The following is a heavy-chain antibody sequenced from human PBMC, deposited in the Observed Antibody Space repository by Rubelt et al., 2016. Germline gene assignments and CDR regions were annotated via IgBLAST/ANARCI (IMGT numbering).Heavy chain of an antibody. CDR3: ARFAIGGHSSGYLFDY. J-gene: IGHJ4*02. CDR2: INPNSGGP. CDR1: GYTFTGYY. Sequence: QVQLVQSGAEVKKPGASVKVSCKASGYTFTGYYMHWVRQAPGQGLEWMGWINPNSGGPNYAQKFQGRVTMTRETSISTAYMELSRLRSDDTAVYYCARFAIGGHSSGYLFDYWGQGTLVTVSS. D-gene: IGHD3-22*01. V-gene: IGHV1-2*02.